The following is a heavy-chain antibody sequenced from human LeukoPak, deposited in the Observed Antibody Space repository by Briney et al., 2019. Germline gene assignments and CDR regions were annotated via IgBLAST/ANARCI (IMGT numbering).Heavy chain of an antibody. J-gene: IGHJ5*01. CDR2: INDDGSST. CDR1: GFTFKLYW. Sequence: GGSLRLSCAASGFTFKLYWMHWVRQAPGKGPVWVSRINDDGSSTSYADSVKGRFTISRDNAKNSLYLQMNSLTAEDTAVYYCVVQAGLTYYDISFDSWGQGTLVTVSS. CDR3: VVQAGLTYYDISFDS. V-gene: IGHV3-74*01. D-gene: IGHD3-9*01.